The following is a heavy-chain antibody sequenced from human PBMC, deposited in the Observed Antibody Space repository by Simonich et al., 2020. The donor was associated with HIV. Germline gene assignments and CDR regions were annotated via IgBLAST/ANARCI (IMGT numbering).Heavy chain of an antibody. CDR2: IDPNRDGT. J-gene: IGHJ5*02. CDR1: GYTFTGYY. D-gene: IGHD6-13*01. CDR3: ARGGGAAGTGDWFDP. Sequence: QVQLVQSGAEVKKPGASVKVSCKASGYTFTGYYMHWVRQAPGQGLEEIGRIDPNRDGTNYAKKFQGRVTLTRDTSISTAYMEWSRLRSDDTAVYYCARGGGAAGTGDWFDPWGQGTLVTVSS. V-gene: IGHV1-2*06.